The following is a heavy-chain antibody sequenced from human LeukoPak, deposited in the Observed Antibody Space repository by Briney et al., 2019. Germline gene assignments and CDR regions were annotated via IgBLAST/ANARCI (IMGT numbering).Heavy chain of an antibody. CDR3: ARDERHCSSTSCYPSDY. Sequence: SVKVSCKASGGTFSSYAISWVRQAPGQGLEWMGRIIPILGIANYAQKFQGRVTITADKSTSTAYMELSSLRSEDTAVYYCARDERHCSSTSCYPSDYWGQGTLVTVSS. CDR2: IIPILGIA. CDR1: GGTFSSYA. J-gene: IGHJ4*02. V-gene: IGHV1-69*04. D-gene: IGHD2-2*01.